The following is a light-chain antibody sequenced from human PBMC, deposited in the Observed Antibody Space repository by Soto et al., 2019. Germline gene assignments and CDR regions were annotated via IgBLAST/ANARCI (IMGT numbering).Light chain of an antibody. CDR3: GTWYTSLSAVV. V-gene: IGLV1-51*01. J-gene: IGLJ2*01. Sequence: QSVLTQPPSVSAAPGQKVTISCSGSSSNIGKKYVSWYQRLPGTAPKLLIYDNNERSSGIPDRFSGSKSGTSATLGIAGLQTGDEADYYCGTWYTSLSAVVFGGGNKVTVL. CDR1: SSNIGKKY. CDR2: DNN.